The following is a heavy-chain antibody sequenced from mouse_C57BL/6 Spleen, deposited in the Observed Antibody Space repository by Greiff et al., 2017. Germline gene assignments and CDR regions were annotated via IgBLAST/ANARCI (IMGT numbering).Heavy chain of an antibody. CDR1: GYTFTSYW. D-gene: IGHD4-1*01. CDR3: AREPLNGTEGYFDV. Sequence: QVQLQQPGAELVMPGASVKLSCKASGYTFTSYWMHWVKQRPGQGLEWIGEIDPSDSYTNYNQKFKGKSTLTVDQASSTAYMQLRSLTSEDSAVYYCAREPLNGTEGYFDVWGTGTTVTVSS. V-gene: IGHV1-69*01. J-gene: IGHJ1*03. CDR2: IDPSDSYT.